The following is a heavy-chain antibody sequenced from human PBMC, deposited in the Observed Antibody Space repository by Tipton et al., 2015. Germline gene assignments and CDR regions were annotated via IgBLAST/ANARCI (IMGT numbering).Heavy chain of an antibody. CDR2: ISGTGDST. J-gene: IGHJ4*02. D-gene: IGHD1-14*01. Sequence: SLRLSCAASGFIFTSYAMTWVRQIPGKGLEWVSSISGTGDSTFYADSVKGRFIISRDNSKDTSYLQMNSLRAEDTALYYCAKLKTWNHDFDSWGQGTLVTVPS. CDR1: GFIFTSYA. CDR3: AKLKTWNHDFDS. V-gene: IGHV3-23*01.